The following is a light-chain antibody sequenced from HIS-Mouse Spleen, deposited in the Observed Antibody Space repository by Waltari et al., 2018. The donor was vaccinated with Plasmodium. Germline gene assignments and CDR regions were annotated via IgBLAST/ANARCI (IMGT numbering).Light chain of an antibody. CDR1: SSNIGNTY. J-gene: IGLJ2*01. Sequence: QSVLTQPPSVSAAPGQKVTISCSGSSSNIGNTYVSWYQQPPGTAPKLLIYDNNRRPAGVPDRCSGSKSGTAATRGITGLQTGDEADYYCGTWDSSLSAGVVFGGGTKLTVL. CDR2: DNN. CDR3: GTWDSSLSAGVV. V-gene: IGLV1-51*01.